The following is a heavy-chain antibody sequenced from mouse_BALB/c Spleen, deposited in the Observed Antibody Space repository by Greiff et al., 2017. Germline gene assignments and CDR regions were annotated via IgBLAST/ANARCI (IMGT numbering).Heavy chain of an antibody. J-gene: IGHJ4*01. CDR2: IYWDDDK. D-gene: IGHD1-1*01. CDR1: GFSLSTSGMG. V-gene: IGHV8-12*01. CDR3: ARVYYYGSSYDYAMDY. Sequence: QVTLKVCGPGILQPSQTLSLTCSFSGFSLSTSGMGVSWIRQPSGKGLEWLAHIYWDDDKRYNPSLKSRLTISKDTSRNQVFLKITSVDTADTATYYCARVYYYGSSYDYAMDYWGQGTSVTVSS.